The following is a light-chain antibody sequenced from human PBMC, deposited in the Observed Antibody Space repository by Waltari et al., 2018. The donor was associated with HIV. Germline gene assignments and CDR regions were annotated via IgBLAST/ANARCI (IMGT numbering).Light chain of an antibody. CDR3: QAWDRRTDGV. J-gene: IGLJ2*01. V-gene: IGLV3-1*01. CDR1: KLGNKY. Sequence: SYELTPPPSLSVSSGQTASITCSGDKLGNKYAGWYQQKPGQSPVLANYQDNQRPSGRPERFSGSNSENTATLTGSGTQSMDEADDYCQAWDRRTDGVVGGGTKLTVL. CDR2: QDN.